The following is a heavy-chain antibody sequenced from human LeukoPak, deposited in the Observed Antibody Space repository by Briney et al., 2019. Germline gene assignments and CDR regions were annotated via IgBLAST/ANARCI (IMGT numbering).Heavy chain of an antibody. CDR3: ARHGLKLVGASTIYFDN. Sequence: NPSETLSLTCSVSGGSICNNYWSWIRQSPEKGLEWIGYIHSSGSTDYNPSFKSRVVVSVDTSKNQFSLKLYSVTAADTAVYYCARHGLKLVGASTIYFDNWGQGTLVTVSS. D-gene: IGHD1-26*01. CDR1: GGSICNNY. V-gene: IGHV4-59*08. CDR2: IHSSGST. J-gene: IGHJ4*02.